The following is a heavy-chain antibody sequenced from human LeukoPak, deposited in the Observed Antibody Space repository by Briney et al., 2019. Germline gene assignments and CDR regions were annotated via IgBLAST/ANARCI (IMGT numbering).Heavy chain of an antibody. CDR3: AGDYIWGRLF. Sequence: GGSLRLSCVGSGFSLSDYWMHWVRQTPGKGLMWVSRITSDGSTTWYADSVKGRFTVSRDKAKNTLFLEMNSLRDEDTAVYYCAGDYIWGRLFWGQGTLVTVSS. J-gene: IGHJ4*01. V-gene: IGHV3-74*01. CDR2: ITSDGSTT. CDR1: GFSLSDYW. D-gene: IGHD3-16*01.